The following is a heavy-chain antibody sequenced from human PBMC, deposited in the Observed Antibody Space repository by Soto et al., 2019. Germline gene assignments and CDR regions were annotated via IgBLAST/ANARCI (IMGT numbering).Heavy chain of an antibody. V-gene: IGHV3-13*01. J-gene: IGHJ5*02. CDR3: ARAETYYYDSSGYSSWFDP. D-gene: IGHD3-22*01. CDR1: GFTFSSYD. CDR2: IGTAGDT. Sequence: GGSLRLSCAASGFTFSSYDMHWVRQATGKGLEWVSAIGTAGDTYYPGSVKGRFTISRENAKNSLYLQMNSLRAEDTAVYYCARAETYYYDSSGYSSWFDPWGQGTLVTVSS.